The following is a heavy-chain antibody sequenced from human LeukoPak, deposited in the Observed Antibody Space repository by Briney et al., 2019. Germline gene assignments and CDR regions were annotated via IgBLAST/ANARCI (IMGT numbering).Heavy chain of an antibody. CDR2: INPNSGGT. D-gene: IGHD1-14*01. CDR3: ARAPVHYHGGLGMDFDY. J-gene: IGHJ4*02. V-gene: IGHV1-2*04. Sequence: ASVKVSCKASGYTFTGYYMHWVRQAPGQGLEWMGWINPNSGGTNYAQKFQGWVTMTRDTSISTAYMELSRLRSDDTAVYYCARAPVHYHGGLGMDFDYWGQGTLVTVSS. CDR1: GYTFTGYY.